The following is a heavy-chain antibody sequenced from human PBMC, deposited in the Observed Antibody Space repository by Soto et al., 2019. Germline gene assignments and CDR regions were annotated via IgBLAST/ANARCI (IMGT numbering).Heavy chain of an antibody. CDR3: ASPYCSSTSCYTYYYYGMDV. J-gene: IGHJ6*02. D-gene: IGHD2-2*02. CDR1: GGTFSSYA. V-gene: IGHV1-69*01. CDR2: IIPIFGTA. Sequence: QVQLVQSGAEVKKPGSSVKVSSKASGGTFSSYAISWVRQAPGQGLEWMGGIIPIFGTANYAQKFQGRVTITADESTSTAYMELSSLRSEDTAVYYCASPYCSSTSCYTYYYYGMDVWGQGTTVTVSS.